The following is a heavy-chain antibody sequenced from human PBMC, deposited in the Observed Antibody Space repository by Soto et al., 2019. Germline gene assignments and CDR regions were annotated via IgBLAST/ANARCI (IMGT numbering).Heavy chain of an antibody. CDR1: GGTFSKFS. D-gene: IGHD5-18*01. Sequence: QVQLVQSGAEVKRPGSSVKVSCKTSGGTFSKFSISWLRQAPGHSLEWIGGITPMSLITHYAQKYQGRVTITADDLTTTSYLEVSSLKFEDTAVYYCATSRWIQLWTADFWGQGTRVTVSS. J-gene: IGHJ4*02. CDR3: ATSRWIQLWTADF. CDR2: ITPMSLIT. V-gene: IGHV1-69*01.